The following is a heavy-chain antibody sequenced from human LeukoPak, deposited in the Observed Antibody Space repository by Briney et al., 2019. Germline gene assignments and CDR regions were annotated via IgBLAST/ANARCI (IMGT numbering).Heavy chain of an antibody. Sequence: GGSLRLSCVASGLTFSSFEMYWVRQAPGKGLEWVSYISSSGSSIHYADSVKGRFTISRDNAENSLYLQMNSLRAEDTAVYYCARDLLGSTVYFDYWGQGILVTVSS. CDR3: ARDLLGSTVYFDY. CDR1: GLTFSSFE. J-gene: IGHJ4*02. D-gene: IGHD2-2*01. CDR2: ISSSGSSI. V-gene: IGHV3-48*03.